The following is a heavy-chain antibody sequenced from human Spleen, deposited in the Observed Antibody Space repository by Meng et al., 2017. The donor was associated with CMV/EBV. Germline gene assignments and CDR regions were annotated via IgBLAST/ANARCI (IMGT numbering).Heavy chain of an antibody. CDR1: GYNFDIYG. CDR2: VSAENGDT. V-gene: IGHV1-18*01. D-gene: IGHD4-17*01. CDR3: ARAGAAVTTNFDF. J-gene: IGHJ4*02. Sequence: QIQLVQSGPGLRRPGASVKVSCKASGYNFDIYGITWVRQAPGQGLEWVGWVSAENGDTDYGQKFQGRVTVTADTFTNTAYMEMRSLRSDDSAMYYCARAGAAVTTNFDFWGQGTLVTVSS.